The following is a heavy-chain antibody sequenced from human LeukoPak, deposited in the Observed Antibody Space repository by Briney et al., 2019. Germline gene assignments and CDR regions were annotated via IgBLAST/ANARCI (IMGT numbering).Heavy chain of an antibody. CDR1: GFTFDDYA. CDR3: ARELSPIVVVPAATEPYYYYYGMDV. Sequence: GRSLRLSCAASGFTFDDYAMHWVRHAPGKGLEWVSGISWNSGSIGYADSVKGRFTISRDNSKNTLYLQMNSLRAEDTAVYYCARELSPIVVVPAATEPYYYYYGMDVGGQGTTVTVSS. CDR2: ISWNSGSI. J-gene: IGHJ6*02. D-gene: IGHD2-2*01. V-gene: IGHV3-9*01.